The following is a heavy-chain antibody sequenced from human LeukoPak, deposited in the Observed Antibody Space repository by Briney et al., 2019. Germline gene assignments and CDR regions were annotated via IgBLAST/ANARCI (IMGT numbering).Heavy chain of an antibody. Sequence: ASVKVSCKASGGTFSSYAISWVRQAPGQGLEWMGRIIPIFGTANYAQKFQGRVTITTDESTSTAYMELSSLRSEDTAVYYCATPQETPDYGGKDTRFDYWGQGTLVTVSS. CDR2: IIPIFGTA. D-gene: IGHD4-23*01. V-gene: IGHV1-69*05. CDR3: ATPQETPDYGGKDTRFDY. J-gene: IGHJ4*02. CDR1: GGTFSSYA.